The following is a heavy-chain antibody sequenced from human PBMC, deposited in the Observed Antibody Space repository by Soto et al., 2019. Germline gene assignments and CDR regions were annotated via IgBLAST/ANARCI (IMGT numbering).Heavy chain of an antibody. V-gene: IGHV1-69*01. D-gene: IGHD5-12*01. CDR3: ARGGAGYHSGAVY. CDR1: GGGNLRDYR. Sequence: QVQLVQSGAEVKEPGSSVKVSCKASGGGNLRDYRTTWVRRAPGQGLEWMGGIIPKLVSANYAQNFQGRVTITADESTNTVYMELRSLISDDTAVYYCARGGAGYHSGAVYWGQGTPVTVSS. CDR2: IIPKLVSA. J-gene: IGHJ4*02.